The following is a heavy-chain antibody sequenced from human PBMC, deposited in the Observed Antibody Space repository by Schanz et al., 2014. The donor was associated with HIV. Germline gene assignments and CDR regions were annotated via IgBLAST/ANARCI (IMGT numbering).Heavy chain of an antibody. J-gene: IGHJ6*02. CDR2: IWYGGSNK. CDR3: ASTIYPYSSSSDYYYGMDV. D-gene: IGHD6-6*01. Sequence: VQLVESGGGVVQPGRSLRLSCAASGFTFSNYGMHWVRQAPGKGLEWMAVIWYGGSNKYYADSVKGRFTISRDNSKKTLYLQMNSLRAEDTAVYYCASTIYPYSSSSDYYYGMDVWGQGTTVSVSS. V-gene: IGHV3-33*01. CDR1: GFTFSNYG.